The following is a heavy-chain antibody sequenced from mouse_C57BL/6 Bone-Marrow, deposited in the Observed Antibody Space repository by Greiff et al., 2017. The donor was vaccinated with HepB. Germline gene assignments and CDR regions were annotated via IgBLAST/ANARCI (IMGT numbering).Heavy chain of an antibody. V-gene: IGHV5-4*01. CDR2: ISDGGSYT. D-gene: IGHD2-1*01. Sequence: VQLKESGGGLVKPGGSLKLSCAASGFTFSSYAMSWVRQTPEKRLEWVATISDGGSYTYYPDNVKGRFTISRDNAKNNLYLQMSHLKSEDTAMYYCARGGSTYYAMDYWGQGTSVTVSS. J-gene: IGHJ4*01. CDR1: GFTFSSYA. CDR3: ARGGSTYYAMDY.